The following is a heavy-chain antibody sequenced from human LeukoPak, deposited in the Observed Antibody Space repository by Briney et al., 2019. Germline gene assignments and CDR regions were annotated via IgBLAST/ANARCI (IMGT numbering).Heavy chain of an antibody. J-gene: IGHJ5*02. CDR1: GYTFTGYY. CDR2: INPNSGDT. Sequence: ASVKVSCKASGYTFTGYYIHWVRQAPGQGLEWMGWINPNSGDTNYAQKFQDRVTLSRDTSISTAYMELTNLRSDDTAVYYCARPNGDYHNWFDPWGQETLDTVSS. V-gene: IGHV1-2*02. D-gene: IGHD4-17*01. CDR3: ARPNGDYHNWFDP.